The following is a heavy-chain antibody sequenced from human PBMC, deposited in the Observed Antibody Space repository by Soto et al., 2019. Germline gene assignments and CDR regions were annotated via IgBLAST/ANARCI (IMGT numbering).Heavy chain of an antibody. CDR2: IKQDGSEK. Sequence: PGGSLRLSCAASGFTFSTYWMNWVRQAPGKGLEWVANIKQDGSEKYYVDSVKGRFAISRDNAKDSLFLQMNNLRAEDPAVYYCVRDWSTFWGMDVWGQGTTVTVSS. J-gene: IGHJ6*02. CDR1: GFTFSTYW. CDR3: VRDWSTFWGMDV. V-gene: IGHV3-7*01.